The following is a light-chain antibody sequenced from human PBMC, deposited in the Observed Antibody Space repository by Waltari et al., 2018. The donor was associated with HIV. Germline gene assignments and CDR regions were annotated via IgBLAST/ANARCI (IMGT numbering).Light chain of an antibody. CDR2: RNT. Sequence: QSVLTQPPSASGTPGQRVTISRSGISSNIGRNYVYWYQQLPGTTPNLLIYRNTQRPSGVPDRISGSKSATSAALAISGLRSEDEADFSCAACDDSLSGQVFGPGTKVTVL. CDR3: AACDDSLSGQV. CDR1: SSNIGRNY. V-gene: IGLV1-47*01. J-gene: IGLJ1*01.